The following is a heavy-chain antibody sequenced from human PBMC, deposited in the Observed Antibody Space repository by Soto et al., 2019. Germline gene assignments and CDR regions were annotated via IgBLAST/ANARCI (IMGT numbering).Heavy chain of an antibody. CDR1: GFTFSSYA. CDR2: ISFDGSNK. CDR3: ARDPSRGNEWARYVDL. Sequence: PGGSLRLSCAASGFTFSSYAMHWVRQAPGKGLEWVAVISFDGSNKYYADSVKGRFTISRDNSKNTLYLQMNSLRAEDTAVYYCARDPSRGNEWARYVDLWGRGTLVTVSS. D-gene: IGHD1-1*01. J-gene: IGHJ2*01. V-gene: IGHV3-30-3*01.